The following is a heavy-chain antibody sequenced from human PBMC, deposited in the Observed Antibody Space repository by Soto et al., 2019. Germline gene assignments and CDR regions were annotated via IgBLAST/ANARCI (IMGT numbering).Heavy chain of an antibody. J-gene: IGHJ6*02. Sequence: QVQLQESGPGLVKASQTLSLTCTVSGGSISSGDYYWSWIRQPPGKGLEWIGYIYYSGSTYYNPSLKSRVTISVDPSKNQFSLKLSSVTAADTAVYYCARGGDYYDRSDHDYYYGMDVWGQGTTVSVSS. D-gene: IGHD3-22*01. CDR3: ARGGDYYDRSDHDYYYGMDV. CDR2: IYYSGST. CDR1: GGSISSGDYY. V-gene: IGHV4-30-4*01.